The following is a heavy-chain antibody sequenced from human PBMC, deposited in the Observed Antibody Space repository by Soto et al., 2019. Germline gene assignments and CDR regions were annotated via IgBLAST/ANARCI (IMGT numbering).Heavy chain of an antibody. Sequence: ASVKVSCKASGYTFIDYYIQWVRQAPGQGLEWMGWINPNSGDTNYAQNFQGRVTISRDNSKNTLFLQMGSLRPEDTAIYYCVKQAHGLDGVAFDYWGQGTQVTVSS. CDR2: INPNSGDT. J-gene: IGHJ4*02. V-gene: IGHV1-2*02. D-gene: IGHD2-15*01. CDR3: VKQAHGLDGVAFDY. CDR1: GYTFIDYY.